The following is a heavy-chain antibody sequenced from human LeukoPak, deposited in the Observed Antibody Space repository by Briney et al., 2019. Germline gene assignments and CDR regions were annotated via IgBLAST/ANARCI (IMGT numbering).Heavy chain of an antibody. D-gene: IGHD2-2*01. J-gene: IGHJ2*01. Sequence: ASVKVSFKASGGTFSSYAISWVRQAPGQGLEWMGGIIPIFGTANYAQKFQGRVTITTDESTSTAYMELSSLRSEDTAVYYCARSGSCSSTSCYVYWYFDLWGRGTLVTVSS. CDR2: IIPIFGTA. CDR1: GGTFSSYA. V-gene: IGHV1-69*05. CDR3: ARSGSCSSTSCYVYWYFDL.